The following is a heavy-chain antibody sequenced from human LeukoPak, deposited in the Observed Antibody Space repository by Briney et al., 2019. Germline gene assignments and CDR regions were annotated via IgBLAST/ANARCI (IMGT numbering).Heavy chain of an antibody. CDR3: ATVPREGFLEWLSPHFDH. D-gene: IGHD3-3*01. CDR1: GFTFSDYT. CDR2: ISGTGGST. J-gene: IGHJ4*02. Sequence: GGSLRLSCTASGFTFSDYTMSWVRQAPGKGLEWVSTISGTGGSTYYADSVRGRFIISRDTSNTLFLQMNSLRADDTAVYYCATVPREGFLEWLSPHFDHWGQGTLVTVSS. V-gene: IGHV3-23*01.